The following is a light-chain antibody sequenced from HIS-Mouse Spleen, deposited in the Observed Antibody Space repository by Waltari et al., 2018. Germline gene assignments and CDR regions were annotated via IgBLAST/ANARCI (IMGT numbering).Light chain of an antibody. V-gene: IGKV1-39*01. CDR2: AAS. CDR1: QSISSY. CDR3: QQSYSTPRT. J-gene: IGKJ2*01. Sequence: DIQMTQSPSSLSASVGDRVTITCRASQSISSYFNWYQQKLGKAPKLLIYAASRLQSGVPSRFSGSGSGTDFTLTISSLQPEDFATYYCQQSYSTPRTFGQGTKLEIK.